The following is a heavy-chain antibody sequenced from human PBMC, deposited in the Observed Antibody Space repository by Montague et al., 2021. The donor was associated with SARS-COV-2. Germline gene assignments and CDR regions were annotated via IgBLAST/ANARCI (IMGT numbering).Heavy chain of an antibody. CDR3: ARLGLLWFGELWN. V-gene: IGHV4-39*01. CDR2: IYYSGST. J-gene: IGHJ4*02. D-gene: IGHD3-10*01. CDR1: GGSISSSTYY. Sequence: LSLPCPVSGGSISSSTYYWGWIRQPPGKGLEWIGSIYYSGSTYYNPSLKSRVTISVDTSKNQFSLKLSSVTAADTAVYYCARLGLLWFGELWNWGQGTLVTVSS.